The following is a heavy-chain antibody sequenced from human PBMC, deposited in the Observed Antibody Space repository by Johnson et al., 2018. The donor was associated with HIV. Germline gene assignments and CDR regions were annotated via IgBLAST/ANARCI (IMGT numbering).Heavy chain of an antibody. CDR3: ARDPGFDDAFDI. Sequence: VKLVESGGGLVQPGGSLRLSCAASGFSVSSNYMSWVRQAPGKGLEWVSVIYSGGSTYYADSVKGRFTISRDNSKNSLYLQMNSLRAEETAVYYCARDPGFDDAFDIWGQGTMVTVSS. J-gene: IGHJ3*02. CDR2: IYSGGST. V-gene: IGHV3-66*01. CDR1: GFSVSSNY.